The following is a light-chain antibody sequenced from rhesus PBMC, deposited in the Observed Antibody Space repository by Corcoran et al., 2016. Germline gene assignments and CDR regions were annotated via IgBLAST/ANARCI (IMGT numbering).Light chain of an antibody. V-gene: IGKV1S17*01. CDR3: LQDYTTPFT. CDR2: AAS. CDR1: QGISNY. Sequence: DIQMTQSPSSLSASVGDRVTITCRASQGISNYLAWYQQKPGETPKLLSYAASGWQSVIPSRFSGSGSGTDFTLTISSRRSEDVATYSCLQDYTTPFTFGPGTKLDIK. J-gene: IGKJ3*01.